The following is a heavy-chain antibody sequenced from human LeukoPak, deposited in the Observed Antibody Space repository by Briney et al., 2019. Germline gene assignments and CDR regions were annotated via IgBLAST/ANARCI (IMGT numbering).Heavy chain of an antibody. CDR2: ISSSGGST. J-gene: IGHJ6*02. CDR1: GFTFSSYA. V-gene: IGHV3-23*01. D-gene: IGHD6-13*01. Sequence: SGASLRLSCAASGFTFSSYAMSWVRQAPGKGLEWVSAISSSGGSTYYADSVKGRFTISRDNSKNTLYLQMNSLRAEDTAVYYCAKDIAALPYYYYYYGMDVWGQGTTVTVSS. CDR3: AKDIAALPYYYYYYGMDV.